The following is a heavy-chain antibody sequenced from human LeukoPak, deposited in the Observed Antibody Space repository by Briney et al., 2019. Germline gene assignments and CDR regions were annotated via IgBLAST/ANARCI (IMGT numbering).Heavy chain of an antibody. J-gene: IGHJ5*02. Sequence: ASVTVSCKASGYTFTGYYMHWVRQAPGQGLEWMGWINPNSGGTNYAQKFQGRVTMTRDTSISTAYMELSRLTSDHTAVYYCAREYSSGLYNWFDPWGQGALVTVSS. D-gene: IGHD6-19*01. CDR3: AREYSSGLYNWFDP. V-gene: IGHV1-2*02. CDR2: INPNSGGT. CDR1: GYTFTGYY.